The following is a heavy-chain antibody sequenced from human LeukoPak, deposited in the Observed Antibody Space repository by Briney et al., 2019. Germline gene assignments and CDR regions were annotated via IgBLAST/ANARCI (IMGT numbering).Heavy chain of an antibody. Sequence: GGSLRLSCAASGFTFSSYAMSWVRQAPGKGLEWVSAISGSGGSTYYADSVKGRFTISRDNSKNTLYLQMNSLRAEDTAVYYCAKEGVDCGDYDLYFDYWGQGTLVTVSS. CDR2: ISGSGGST. J-gene: IGHJ4*02. V-gene: IGHV3-23*01. CDR1: GFTFSSYA. CDR3: AKEGVDCGDYDLYFDY. D-gene: IGHD4-17*01.